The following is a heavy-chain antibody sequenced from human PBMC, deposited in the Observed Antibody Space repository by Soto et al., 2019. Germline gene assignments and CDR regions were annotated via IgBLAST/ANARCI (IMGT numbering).Heavy chain of an antibody. Sequence: SETLSLTCAVYGGSFSGYYWSWIRQPPGKGLEWIGEINHSGSTNYNPSLKSRVTISVDTSKNQFSLKLSSVTAADTAVYYCARVLGLGRRVREVYYYYGMDVGGQGTTVTV. CDR2: INHSGST. D-gene: IGHD1-26*01. CDR1: GGSFSGYY. CDR3: ARVLGLGRRVREVYYYYGMDV. V-gene: IGHV4-34*01. J-gene: IGHJ6*02.